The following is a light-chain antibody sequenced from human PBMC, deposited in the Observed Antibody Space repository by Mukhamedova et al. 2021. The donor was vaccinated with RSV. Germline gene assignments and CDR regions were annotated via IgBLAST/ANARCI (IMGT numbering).Light chain of an antibody. CDR2: SAA. Sequence: GKSPTLLIHSAAILQTGVPSRFSGSASGTEFTLTISSLQPEDVAIYYCQRYNSVSPTFGPGTKVDL. J-gene: IGKJ3*01. CDR3: QRYNSVSPT. V-gene: IGKV1-27*01.